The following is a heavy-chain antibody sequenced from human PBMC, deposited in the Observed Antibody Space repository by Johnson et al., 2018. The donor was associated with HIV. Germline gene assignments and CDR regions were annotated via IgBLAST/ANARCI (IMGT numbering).Heavy chain of an antibody. V-gene: IGHV3-30*18. Sequence: VQLVESGGGVVQPGRSLRLSCVASGFTFRSYGMHWVRQAPGKGLEWVAFVSYDGTNEFYADSVKGRFTVSRDSSKNTLFLQMNSLRAEDTAGYYCVKDPPPNYNFWSGYPRSDAFDIWGQGTMVTVSS. CDR3: VKDPPPNYNFWSGYPRSDAFDI. J-gene: IGHJ3*02. D-gene: IGHD3-3*01. CDR1: GFTFRSYG. CDR2: VSYDGTNE.